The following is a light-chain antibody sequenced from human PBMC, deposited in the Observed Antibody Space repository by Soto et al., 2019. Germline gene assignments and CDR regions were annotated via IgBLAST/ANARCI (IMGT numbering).Light chain of an antibody. J-gene: IGLJ2*01. CDR2: LSSDGSH. CDR3: QTWDTGARVV. V-gene: IGLV4-69*01. Sequence: QLVLTQSPSASASLGASVKLTCTLSSGHSSYAIAWHQQQPEKGPRYLMKLSSDGSHSKGDGIPDRFSGSSSGAERYLTISSLQSEDEAHYYCQTWDTGARVVFGGGTKLTGL. CDR1: SGHSSYA.